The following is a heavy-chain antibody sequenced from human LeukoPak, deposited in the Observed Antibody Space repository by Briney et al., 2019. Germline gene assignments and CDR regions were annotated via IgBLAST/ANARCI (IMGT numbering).Heavy chain of an antibody. CDR1: GYTFTSYG. CDR2: ISAYNGNT. D-gene: IGHD3-10*01. Sequence: ASVTVSCQASGYTFTSYGISWVRQAPGQGREWMGWISAYNGNTNYAQKLQGRVTITTDTSTRTAYMQLRSLISDDTAVYYRARTSPQYYYGSGRSLGAFDYWGQGTLVTVSS. CDR3: ARTSPQYYYGSGRSLGAFDY. V-gene: IGHV1-18*01. J-gene: IGHJ4*02.